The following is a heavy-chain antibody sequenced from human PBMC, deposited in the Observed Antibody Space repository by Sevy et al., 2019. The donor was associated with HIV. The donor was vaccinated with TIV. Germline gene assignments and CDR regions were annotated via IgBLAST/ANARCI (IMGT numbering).Heavy chain of an antibody. J-gene: IGHJ4*02. CDR1: GDSVASNSAA. CDR2: TYYSSKWYN. CDR3: ARGGYGDYSSYFDF. D-gene: IGHD4-17*01. V-gene: IGHV6-1*01. Sequence: QSQTLSLTCAISGDSVASNSAAWNWIRQSPSRGLEWLGRTYYSSKWYNDYAVSVKSRITINPDTSKNQFSLQMNSVTPEDTVVYFCARGGYGDYSSYFDFWGQGTLVTVSS.